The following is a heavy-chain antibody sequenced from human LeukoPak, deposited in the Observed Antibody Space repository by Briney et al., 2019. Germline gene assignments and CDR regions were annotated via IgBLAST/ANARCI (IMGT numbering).Heavy chain of an antibody. Sequence: SETLSVTCTVSGGSISSYYGSWVRQRPGTGLEWIGYIYYSRSTNYNPSLKSRVTISVDPSKNQFSLKLSPVTAADTAVYYWARSSGWYPDYWRQGTLVTVSS. D-gene: IGHD6-19*01. CDR1: GGSISSYY. CDR3: ARSSGWYPDY. CDR2: IYYSRST. V-gene: IGHV4-59*01. J-gene: IGHJ4*02.